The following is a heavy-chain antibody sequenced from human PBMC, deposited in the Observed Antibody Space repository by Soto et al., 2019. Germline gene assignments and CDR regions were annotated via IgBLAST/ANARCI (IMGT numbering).Heavy chain of an antibody. CDR3: AHHSQLVPIGWFDP. CDR2: IYWDDNK. D-gene: IGHD6-13*01. Sequence: SGPTLVNPTQTLTLTCTFSGFSLSSSGVGVGWIRQPPGKALEWPALIYWDDNKRYSPSLKSRLTITKDTSKNQVVLTMTNMDPVDTATYYCAHHSQLVPIGWFDPWGQGTLVTVSS. CDR1: GFSLSSSGVG. J-gene: IGHJ5*02. V-gene: IGHV2-5*02.